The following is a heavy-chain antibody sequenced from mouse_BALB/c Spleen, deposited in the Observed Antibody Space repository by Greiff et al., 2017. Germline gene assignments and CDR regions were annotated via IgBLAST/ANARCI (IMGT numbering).Heavy chain of an antibody. CDR2: IWGDGST. Sequence: VHLVESGPGLVAPSQSLSITCTVSGFSLTGYGVNWVRQPPGKGLEWLGMIWGDGSTDYNSALKSRLSISKDNSKSQVFLKMNSLQTDDTARYYCARGDYYGSSPNFDYWGQGTTLTVSS. D-gene: IGHD1-1*01. V-gene: IGHV2-6-7*01. CDR1: GFSLTGYG. CDR3: ARGDYYGSSPNFDY. J-gene: IGHJ2*01.